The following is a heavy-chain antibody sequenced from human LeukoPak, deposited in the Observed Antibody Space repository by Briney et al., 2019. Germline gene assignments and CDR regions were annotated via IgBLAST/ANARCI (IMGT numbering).Heavy chain of an antibody. J-gene: IGHJ4*02. D-gene: IGHD3-10*01. CDR1: GFSFSNSW. CDR2: IKYDGSEK. CDR3: ARRGPYFDY. Sequence: GGSLRLSCVASGFSFSNSWMAWVRQAPGKGLEWVANIKYDGSEKYYVDSLKGRFTIARDNAKNSLFLQMNSLRVEDTAVYYCARRGPYFDYWGQGILVTVSS. V-gene: IGHV3-7*01.